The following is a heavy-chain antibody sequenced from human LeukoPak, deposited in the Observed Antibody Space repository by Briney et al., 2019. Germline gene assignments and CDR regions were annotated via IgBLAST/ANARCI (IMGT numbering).Heavy chain of an antibody. J-gene: IGHJ5*01. CDR2: INSNSGGT. CDR3: ARAGGTYYYESSGYYYQNWFDS. V-gene: IGHV1-2*06. D-gene: IGHD3-22*01. CDR1: GYTFTGYY. Sequence: ASVKVSCKASGYTFTGYYMHWVRQAPGQGLEWMGRINSNSGGTGFAEKFRGRVTMTRDTSISTAYMELRRLTSDDTAVYYCARAGGTYYYESSGYYYQNWFDSWGQGTLVTVSS.